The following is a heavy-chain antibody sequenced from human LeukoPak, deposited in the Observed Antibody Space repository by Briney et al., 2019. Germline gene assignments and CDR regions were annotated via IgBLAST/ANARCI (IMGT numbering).Heavy chain of an antibody. D-gene: IGHD2-15*01. CDR2: INHSGST. J-gene: IGHJ4*02. CDR1: GGSFSDYY. V-gene: IGHV4-34*01. CDR3: ATARAYCSGGSCYSYNFDY. Sequence: TSETLSLTCAVYGGSFSDYYWSWIRQPPGKGLEWIGEINHSGSTNYNPSLKSRVTISVDTSKNQFSLKLSSVTAADTAVYYCATARAYCSGGSCYSYNFDYWGQGTLVTVSS.